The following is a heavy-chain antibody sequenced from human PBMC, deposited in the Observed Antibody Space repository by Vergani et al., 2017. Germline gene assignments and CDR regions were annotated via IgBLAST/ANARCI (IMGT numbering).Heavy chain of an antibody. J-gene: IGHJ4*02. Sequence: EVQLLESGGGSAQPGESLRLSCVVSGITFKNAWINWVRQAPGKGLEWIGRIRSKNDGGTADYAAPLKGRFTISRDDSKDSAFLLVNNLKTEDTAVYFCYTDYHDYWGQGTLGTVSS. CDR2: IRSKNDGGTA. D-gene: IGHD2-2*02. CDR3: YTDYHDY. V-gene: IGHV3-15*01. CDR1: GITFKNAW.